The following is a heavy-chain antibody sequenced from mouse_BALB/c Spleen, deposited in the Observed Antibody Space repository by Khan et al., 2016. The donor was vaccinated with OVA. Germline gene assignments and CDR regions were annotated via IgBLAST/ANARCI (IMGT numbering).Heavy chain of an antibody. V-gene: IGHV3-2*02. Sequence: SGPGLVKPSQSLSLTCTVTGYSITTDYAWNWIRQFPGNKLEWMGFISYSGNTKYNPSLKSRISITRDTSKNQFFLQLKSVPTEDTARYYCARVYGGYFDYWGQGTTLTVSA. CDR3: ARVYGGYFDY. CDR1: GYSITTDYA. D-gene: IGHD1-1*01. J-gene: IGHJ2*01. CDR2: ISYSGNT.